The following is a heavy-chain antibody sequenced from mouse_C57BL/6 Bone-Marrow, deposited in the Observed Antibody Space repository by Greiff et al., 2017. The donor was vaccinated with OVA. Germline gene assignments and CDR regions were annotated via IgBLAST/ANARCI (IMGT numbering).Heavy chain of an antibody. CDR1: GFSLTSYG. CDR2: IWSGGST. V-gene: IGHV2-2*01. Sequence: VKLQESGPGLVQPSQSLSITCTVSGFSLTSYGVHWVRQSPGKGLEWLGVIWSGGSTDYNAAFISRLSISKDNSKSQVFFKMNSLQADDTAIYYCARYYYGSSYGYFDYWGQGTTLTVSS. J-gene: IGHJ2*01. D-gene: IGHD1-1*01. CDR3: ARYYYGSSYGYFDY.